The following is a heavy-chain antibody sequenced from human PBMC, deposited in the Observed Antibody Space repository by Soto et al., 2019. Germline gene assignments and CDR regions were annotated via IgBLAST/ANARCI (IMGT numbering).Heavy chain of an antibody. V-gene: IGHV3-30*18. CDR2: ISYDGSNK. CDR3: AKDLAIFAYYYGVDV. CDR1: GFTFSSYG. J-gene: IGHJ6*02. D-gene: IGHD3-3*01. Sequence: PGGSLRLSCAASGFTFSSYGMHWVRQAPGKGLEWVAVISYDGSNKYYADSVKGRFTISRDNSKNTLYLQMNSLRAEDTAVYYCAKDLAIFAYYYGVDVWGQGTTVTVSS.